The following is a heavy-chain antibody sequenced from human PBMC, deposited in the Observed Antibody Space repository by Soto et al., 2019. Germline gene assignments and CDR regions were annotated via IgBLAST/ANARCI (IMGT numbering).Heavy chain of an antibody. V-gene: IGHV1-2*02. CDR2: INPNSGGT. Sequence: ASVKVSCKASGYTFTGYYMHWVRQAPGQGLEWMGWINPNSGGTNYAQKSQGRVTMTRDTSISTAYMELSRLRSDDTAVYYCARGLSVLQGWFDPWGQGTLVTVSS. CDR1: GYTFTGYY. D-gene: IGHD3-16*02. CDR3: ARGLSVLQGWFDP. J-gene: IGHJ5*02.